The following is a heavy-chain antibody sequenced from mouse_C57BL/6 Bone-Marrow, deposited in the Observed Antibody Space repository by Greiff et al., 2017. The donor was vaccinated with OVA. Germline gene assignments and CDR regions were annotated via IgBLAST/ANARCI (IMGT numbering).Heavy chain of an antibody. CDR3: ARGVIATVVGY. D-gene: IGHD1-1*01. CDR1: GYTFTSYW. CDR2: IDPSDSYT. J-gene: IGHJ2*01. Sequence: VQLQQPGAELVKPGASVKLSCKASGYTFTSYWMQWVKQRPGQGLEWIGEIDPSDSYTNYNQKFKGKATLTVDTSSSTAYMQLSSLTSEDSAVYDCARGVIATVVGYWGQGTTLTVSS. V-gene: IGHV1-50*01.